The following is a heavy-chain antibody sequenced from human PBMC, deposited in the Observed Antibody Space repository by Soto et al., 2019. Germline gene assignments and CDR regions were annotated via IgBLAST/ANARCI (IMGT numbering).Heavy chain of an antibody. J-gene: IGHJ4*02. Sequence: SETLSLTCAVYGGSFSGYYWSWIRQPPGKGLEWIGEINHSGSTNYNPSLKSRVTISVDTSKNQFPLKLSSVTAADTAVYYCARGPRYYDSSGYYARRRIPFDYWGQGTLVTVSS. CDR3: ARGPRYYDSSGYYARRRIPFDY. CDR1: GGSFSGYY. V-gene: IGHV4-34*01. D-gene: IGHD3-22*01. CDR2: INHSGST.